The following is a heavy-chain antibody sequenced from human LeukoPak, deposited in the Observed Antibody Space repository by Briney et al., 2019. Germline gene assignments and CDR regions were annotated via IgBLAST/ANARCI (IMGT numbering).Heavy chain of an antibody. J-gene: IGHJ4*02. D-gene: IGHD5-18*01. CDR2: IYYSGST. CDR1: GGSIRSTGYY. CDR3: ARHRSPDPGYSYGPVGQ. V-gene: IGHV4-39*01. Sequence: PSETLSLTCTVSGGSIRSTGYYWGWIRQPPGKGLEWIGSIYYSGSTYYNPSLKSRVTVSVDTSKNQFSLKMSSVTAADTAVYYCARHRSPDPGYSYGPVGQWGQGTLVTVSS.